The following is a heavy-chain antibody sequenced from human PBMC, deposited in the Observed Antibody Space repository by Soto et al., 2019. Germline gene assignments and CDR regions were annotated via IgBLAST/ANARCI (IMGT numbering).Heavy chain of an antibody. Sequence: EVQLLESGGGLVQPGGSLRLSCAASGFTFSNYAMSCVRQAPGKGLEWVSTISTSGGSTYSADSVKGRFTISRDNSKNTLYLQMNSLRAEDTAVYYCARDGLGAYTYGSYYFDYWGQGTLVTVSS. V-gene: IGHV3-23*01. D-gene: IGHD5-18*01. J-gene: IGHJ4*02. CDR2: ISTSGGST. CDR1: GFTFSNYA. CDR3: ARDGLGAYTYGSYYFDY.